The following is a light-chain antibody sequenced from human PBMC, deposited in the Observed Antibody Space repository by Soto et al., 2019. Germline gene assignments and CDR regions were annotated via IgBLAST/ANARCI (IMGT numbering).Light chain of an antibody. CDR2: KAS. CDR1: LSISSL. CDR3: QQYNSYPLT. J-gene: IGKJ5*01. V-gene: IGKV1-5*03. Sequence: DIQMTQSPSTLSASVGDRVSITCRASLSISSLLAWYQQKAGRAPTLLIYKASTLESGVPSRFSGSGSGTEFSLTISSLQPDDSATYYCQQYNSYPLTFGQGTRLEIK.